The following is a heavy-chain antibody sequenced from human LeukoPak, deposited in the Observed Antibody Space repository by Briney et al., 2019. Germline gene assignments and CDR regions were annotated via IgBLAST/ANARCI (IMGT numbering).Heavy chain of an antibody. D-gene: IGHD6-13*01. CDR3: ARVSSSWYQDWYFDL. CDR2: IDTSGNT. CDR1: GGSISSYY. J-gene: IGHJ2*01. V-gene: IGHV4-4*07. Sequence: PSETLSLTCTVSGGSISSYYWSWIRQPAGKGLEWIGRIDTSGNTNYKPSLKSRVTMSIDTSKNQFSLKLSSVTAADTAVYYCARVSSSWYQDWYFDLWGRGTLVTVSS.